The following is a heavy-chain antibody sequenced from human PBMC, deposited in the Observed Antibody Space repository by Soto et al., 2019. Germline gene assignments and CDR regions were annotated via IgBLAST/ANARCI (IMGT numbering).Heavy chain of an antibody. Sequence: GXSLKISCQGSGYNFTTFWIVWVRQMPGKGLEWMGIIYPGDSETKYSPDFEGQVTISADRSTNTAYLQWRSLRASDTAMYYCARLGFPGAIYFDAWGLGTLVTVSS. CDR3: ARLGFPGAIYFDA. CDR1: GYNFTTFW. CDR2: IYPGDSET. D-gene: IGHD3-9*01. V-gene: IGHV5-51*01. J-gene: IGHJ4*02.